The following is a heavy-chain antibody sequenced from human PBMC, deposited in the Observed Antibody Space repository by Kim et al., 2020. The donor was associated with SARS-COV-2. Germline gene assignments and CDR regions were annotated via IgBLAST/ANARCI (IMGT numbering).Heavy chain of an antibody. V-gene: IGHV3-21*01. CDR1: GFTFSSYS. D-gene: IGHD2-2*02. Sequence: GGSLRLSCAASGFTFSSYSMNWVRQAPGKGLEWVSSISSSSSYIYYADSVKGRFTISRDNAKNSLYLQMNSLRAEDTAVYYCARAQRYCSSTSCYTETDGHYYYYYYGMDVWGQGTTVTVSS. J-gene: IGHJ6*02. CDR2: ISSSSSYI. CDR3: ARAQRYCSSTSCYTETDGHYYYYYYGMDV.